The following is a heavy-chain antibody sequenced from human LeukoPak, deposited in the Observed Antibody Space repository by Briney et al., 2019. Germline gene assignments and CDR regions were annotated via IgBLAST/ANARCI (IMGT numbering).Heavy chain of an antibody. D-gene: IGHD2-15*01. J-gene: IGHJ6*03. CDR3: ARGVVAPNYYYYYMDV. CDR1: GGTFSSYA. V-gene: IGHV1-69*05. CDR2: IIPIFGTA. Sequence: SVKISCKASGGTFSSYAISWVRQAPGQGLEWMGGIIPIFGTANYAQKFQGRVTITTDESTSTAYMELSSLRSEDTAVYYCARGVVAPNYYYYYMDVWGKGTTVTVSS.